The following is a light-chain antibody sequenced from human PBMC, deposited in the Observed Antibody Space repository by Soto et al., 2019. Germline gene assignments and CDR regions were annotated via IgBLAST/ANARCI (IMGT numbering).Light chain of an antibody. CDR2: HAS. J-gene: IGKJ4*01. V-gene: IGKV3-15*01. CDR1: QSVSNN. Sequence: EIVMTQSPATLSVSPGERATLSCRASQSVSNNLAWYQQKPGQAPMLLIYHASTRATGFPAMFSGSGSGTEFTLTISSLQSEDVAVYYCQQYNKWPLTFGGGTKVEIK. CDR3: QQYNKWPLT.